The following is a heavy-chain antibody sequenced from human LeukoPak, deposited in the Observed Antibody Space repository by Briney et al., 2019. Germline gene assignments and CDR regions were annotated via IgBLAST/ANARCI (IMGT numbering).Heavy chain of an antibody. CDR1: GYSFTSYW. J-gene: IGHJ4*02. CDR2: IYPGDSDT. Sequence: GESLKISCKGSGYSFTSYWIGWVRQMPGKGLEWMGIIYPGDSDTRYSPSFQGQVTISADKSISTAYLQWSSLKASDTAMYYCARAPSWFGELLYYFDYWGQGTLVTVSS. CDR3: ARAPSWFGELLYYFDY. D-gene: IGHD3-10*01. V-gene: IGHV5-51*01.